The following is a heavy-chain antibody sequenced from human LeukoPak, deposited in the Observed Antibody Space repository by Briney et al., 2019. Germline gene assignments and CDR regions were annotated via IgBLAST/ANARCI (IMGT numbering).Heavy chain of an antibody. V-gene: IGHV4-59*02. CDR2: TNSGGST. Sequence: SKTLSLTCTASGCSVSSYYWSWIRQPPGKGLEWMGYTNSGGSTYYHPSLTSRFTISVETSKNQFSLRLYSVTSADTAVYYCARGPFRGTGDGAFDIWGQGTMVTVST. CDR3: ARGPFRGTGDGAFDI. CDR1: GCSVSSYY. D-gene: IGHD1-26*01. J-gene: IGHJ3*02.